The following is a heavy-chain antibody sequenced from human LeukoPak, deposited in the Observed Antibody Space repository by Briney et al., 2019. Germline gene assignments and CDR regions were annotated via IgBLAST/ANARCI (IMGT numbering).Heavy chain of an antibody. CDR3: ARDHVVTTRLPGYYGMDV. Sequence: GGSLRLSCAASGFTFSSYAMSWVRQAPGKGLEWASYISSSSSTIYYADSVKGRFTISRDNAKNSLYLQMNSLRDEDTAVYYCARDHVVTTRLPGYYGMDVWGQGTTVTVSS. J-gene: IGHJ6*02. CDR2: ISSSSSTI. CDR1: GFTFSSYA. V-gene: IGHV3-48*02. D-gene: IGHD2-21*02.